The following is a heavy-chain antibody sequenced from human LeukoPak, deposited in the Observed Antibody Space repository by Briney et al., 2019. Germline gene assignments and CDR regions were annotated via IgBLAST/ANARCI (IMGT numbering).Heavy chain of an antibody. CDR2: ISYDGSNK. Sequence: GGSLRLSCAASGFTFSSYGMHWVRQAPGKGLEWVAVISYDGSNKYYADSVKGRFTISRDDAKNSLYLQMNSLRADDTAVYYCARVPEYYYYMDVWGKGTTVTISS. D-gene: IGHD1-14*01. CDR3: ARVPEYYYYMDV. J-gene: IGHJ6*03. CDR1: GFTFSSYG. V-gene: IGHV3-30*03.